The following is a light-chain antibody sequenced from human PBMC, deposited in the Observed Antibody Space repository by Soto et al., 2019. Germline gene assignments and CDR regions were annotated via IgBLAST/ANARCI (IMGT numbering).Light chain of an antibody. V-gene: IGLV2-11*01. Sequence: QSALTQPRSVSGSPGQSVTISCTGTSIDVGGYNYVSWYQQHPGKAPKLIIYDVSKRPSGVPDRFSGSKSGNTASLTISGLQAEDEADYYCCSYAGSYTGVFGGGTKLTVL. CDR3: CSYAGSYTGV. CDR1: SIDVGGYNY. CDR2: DVS. J-gene: IGLJ2*01.